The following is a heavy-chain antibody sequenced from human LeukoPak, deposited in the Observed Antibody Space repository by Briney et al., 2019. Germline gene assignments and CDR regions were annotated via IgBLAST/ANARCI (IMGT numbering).Heavy chain of an antibody. CDR2: ISSSSSYI. V-gene: IGHV3-21*01. CDR3: ARDGSLDYGIEF. J-gene: IGHJ6*02. Sequence: GGSLRLSCAVAGFHLNSYRVNWVRQAPGKGLEWVSSISSSSSYIYYADSVKGRFTISRDNAKNSLYLQMNSLRAEDTAVYYCARDGSLDYGIEFRGQGTTVTVSS. CDR1: GFHLNSYR.